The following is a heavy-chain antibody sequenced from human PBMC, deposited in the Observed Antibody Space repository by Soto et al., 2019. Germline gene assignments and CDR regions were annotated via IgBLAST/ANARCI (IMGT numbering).Heavy chain of an antibody. CDR1: GFTFSDYY. Sequence: QVQLVESGGGLVKPGGSLRLSCAASGFTFSDYYMSWIRQAPGKGLEWVSYISSSSSYTNYADSVKGRFTISRDNAKNSLYLQMNSLRAEDTAVYYCARTIVATTEFDYWGQGTLVTVSS. J-gene: IGHJ4*02. V-gene: IGHV3-11*06. CDR3: ARTIVATTEFDY. D-gene: IGHD5-12*01. CDR2: ISSSSSYT.